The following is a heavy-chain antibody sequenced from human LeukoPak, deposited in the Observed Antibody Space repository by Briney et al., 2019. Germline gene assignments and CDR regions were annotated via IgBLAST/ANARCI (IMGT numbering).Heavy chain of an antibody. CDR1: GFTFSSYS. D-gene: IGHD3-22*01. V-gene: IGHV3-21*01. J-gene: IGHJ3*02. CDR2: ISSTGSYI. Sequence: GESLQISCAASGFTFSSYSMNWVRQAPGKGLEWVSSISSTGSYIYYADSVKGRFTIFRDNAKKSLFLQINSLRAEDTAVYFCARDRITMIVENAFDIWGQGTMVIVSS. CDR3: ARDRITMIVENAFDI.